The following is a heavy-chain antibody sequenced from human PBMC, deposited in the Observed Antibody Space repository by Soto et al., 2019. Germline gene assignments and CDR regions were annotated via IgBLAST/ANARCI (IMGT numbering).Heavy chain of an antibody. CDR1: GYTFTSYG. J-gene: IGHJ4*02. CDR3: ARDLDVGLVDY. D-gene: IGHD6-19*01. Sequence: QVQLVQSGAEVKKPGASVKVSCKASGYTFTSYGISWVRKAPGQGLEWMGWISAYNGNTNYAQKLQGRVTMTTGTSTRTAYMELRSLGSDDTAVYYCARDLDVGLVDYWGQGTLVTVSS. CDR2: ISAYNGNT. V-gene: IGHV1-18*01.